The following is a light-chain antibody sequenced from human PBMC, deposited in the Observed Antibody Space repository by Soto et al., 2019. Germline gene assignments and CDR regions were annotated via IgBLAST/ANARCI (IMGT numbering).Light chain of an antibody. Sequence: QSALTQPASVSGSPGQSITLSCTGTSSDVGGYNYVSWYQQHPGKAPKLMIYDVSNRPSGVSNRFSVSKSGNMASLTISGLQAEDEADYSCSSYTGSSTLNVVFGGGTKLTVL. J-gene: IGLJ2*01. CDR3: SSYTGSSTLNVV. V-gene: IGLV2-14*01. CDR2: DVS. CDR1: SSDVGGYNY.